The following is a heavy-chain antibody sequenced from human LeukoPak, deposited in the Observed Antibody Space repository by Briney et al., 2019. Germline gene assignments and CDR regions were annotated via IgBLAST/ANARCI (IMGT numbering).Heavy chain of an antibody. V-gene: IGHV1-3*03. CDR1: GYTFTQYA. Sequence: GASVKVSCKASGYTFTQYAIHWVRQAPGQRLEWMGWINAGSGNTKYSQEFQDRVTITRDTSASTAYMELSSLRSEDMGVYYCARGAGILTGYYREIYYYYMDVWGKGTTVTVSS. CDR2: INAGSGNT. D-gene: IGHD3-9*01. CDR3: ARGAGILTGYYREIYYYYMDV. J-gene: IGHJ6*03.